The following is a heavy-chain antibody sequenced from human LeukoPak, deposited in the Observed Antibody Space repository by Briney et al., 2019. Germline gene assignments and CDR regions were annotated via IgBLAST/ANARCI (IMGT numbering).Heavy chain of an antibody. Sequence: ASVKVCCKASGYTFTGYYMHWARQAPGQGLEWMGWINPNSGGTNYAQKFQGRVTMTRDTSISTAYMELSRLRSDDTAVYYCARVNIVLMVRAALDYWGQGTLVTVSS. CDR3: ARVNIVLMVRAALDY. D-gene: IGHD2-8*01. CDR1: GYTFTGYY. CDR2: INPNSGGT. V-gene: IGHV1-2*02. J-gene: IGHJ4*02.